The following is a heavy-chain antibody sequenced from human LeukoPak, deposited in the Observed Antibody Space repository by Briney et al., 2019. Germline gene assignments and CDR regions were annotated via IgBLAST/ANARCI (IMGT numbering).Heavy chain of an antibody. D-gene: IGHD2/OR15-2a*01. Sequence: SETLSLTCVVSGYSISSGYYWGWIRPPPGKGLEWIGSIYHSGSTYYNPSLKSRVTISVDTSKNQFSLKLSSVTAADTAVYYCARHSNPGVALATLSNWFDPWGQGTLATVSS. V-gene: IGHV4-38-2*01. CDR1: GYSISSGYY. J-gene: IGHJ5*02. CDR2: IYHSGST. CDR3: ARHSNPGVALATLSNWFDP.